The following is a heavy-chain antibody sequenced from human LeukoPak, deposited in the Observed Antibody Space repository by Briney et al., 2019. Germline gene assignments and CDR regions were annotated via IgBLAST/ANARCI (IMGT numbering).Heavy chain of an antibody. CDR1: GGSISSYY. CDR3: ARASSRVEGVITWYYYMDV. D-gene: IGHD3-16*02. Sequence: SETLSLTCTVSGGSISSYYWSWIRQPPGKGLEWIGYIYYSGSTNYNPSLKSRVTISVDTSKNQFSLKLSSVTAADTAVYYCARASSRVEGVITWYYYMDVWGKGTTVTVSS. CDR2: IYYSGST. V-gene: IGHV4-59*01. J-gene: IGHJ6*03.